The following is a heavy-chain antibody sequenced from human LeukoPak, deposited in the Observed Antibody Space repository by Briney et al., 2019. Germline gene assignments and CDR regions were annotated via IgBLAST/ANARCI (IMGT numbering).Heavy chain of an antibody. V-gene: IGHV4-34*01. CDR1: GGSFGRYY. CDR2: IDHRGDT. D-gene: IGHD5-24*01. J-gene: IGHJ4*03. Sequence: SETLSLTCAVSGGSFGRYYWSWIRQSPGKGLEWIAEIDHRGDTNYNPSVKSRVTISVDTSKNQFSLKVRSLSAADTAVYYCARGATISETGYFDFWGQGTLVTVSS. CDR3: ARGATISETGYFDF.